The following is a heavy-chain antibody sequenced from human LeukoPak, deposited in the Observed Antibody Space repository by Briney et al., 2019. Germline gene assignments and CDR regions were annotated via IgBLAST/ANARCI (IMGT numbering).Heavy chain of an antibody. D-gene: IGHD3-10*01. J-gene: IGHJ4*02. CDR2: IKQDGSEK. CDR3: AKTYYYSSGNF. V-gene: IGHV3-7*01. CDR1: GFTFSSYW. Sequence: GGSLRLSCAAPGFTFSSYWMSWVRQAPGKGLEWVANIKQDGSEKYYVDSVKGRFTISRDNAKNSLYLQMNSLRAEDTAIYYCAKTYYYSSGNFWGQGTLVTVSS.